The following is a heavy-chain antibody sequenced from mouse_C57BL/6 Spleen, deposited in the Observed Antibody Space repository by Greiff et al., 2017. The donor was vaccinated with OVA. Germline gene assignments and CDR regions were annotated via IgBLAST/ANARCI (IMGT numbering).Heavy chain of an antibody. J-gene: IGHJ4*01. CDR2: ISSGSSTI. Sequence: EVKLMESGGGLVKPGGSLKLSCAASGFTFSDYGMHWVRQAPEKGLEWVAYISSGSSTIYYADTVKGRFTISRDNAKNTLFLQMTSLRSEDTAMYYCARLGIPIYCGYAMGDWGQGTSVTVSS. V-gene: IGHV5-17*01. CDR3: ARLGIPIYCGYAMGD. D-gene: IGHD2-2*01. CDR1: GFTFSDYG.